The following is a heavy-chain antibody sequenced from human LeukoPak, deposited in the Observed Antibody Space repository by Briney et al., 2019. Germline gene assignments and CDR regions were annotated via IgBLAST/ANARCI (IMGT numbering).Heavy chain of an antibody. CDR2: IKPDGSLQ. V-gene: IGHV3-7*01. CDR3: ATSYDSSGCD. CDR1: GFILCSFW. Sequence: GSLRLSWTASGFILCSFWVGWVRQAPGKGPEWVANIKPDGSLQFYGDSVKGRFTISRDNAKNSLYLQMNNLRAEDTALYYCATSYDSSGCDWGQGTLVTVSS. D-gene: IGHD3-22*01. J-gene: IGHJ4*02.